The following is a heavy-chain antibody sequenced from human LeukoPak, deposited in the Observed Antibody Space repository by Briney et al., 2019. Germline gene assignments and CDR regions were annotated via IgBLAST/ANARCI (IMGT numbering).Heavy chain of an antibody. J-gene: IGHJ4*02. CDR1: GGSMNTYY. Sequence: SETLSLTCTVSGGSMNTYYWSWIRQPPGKGLEWIGSIYYTGITSYNLSLQSRVTISVDTSKNQFSLRLTSVTAADTAVYFCAGSPEYCSGGNCYRFDHWGQGTLVTVSS. D-gene: IGHD2-15*01. CDR2: IYYTGIT. V-gene: IGHV4-59*08. CDR3: AGSPEYCSGGNCYRFDH.